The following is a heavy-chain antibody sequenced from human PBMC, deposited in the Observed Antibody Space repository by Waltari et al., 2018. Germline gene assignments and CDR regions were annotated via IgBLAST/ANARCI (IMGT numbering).Heavy chain of an antibody. D-gene: IGHD2-15*01. CDR3: ARDRGRGLYLDT. V-gene: IGHV4-4*02. Sequence: QLQLQQSGPGLVKPSESLSLTCAVSGDYMSSSYWWSWVRQPPGKGLEWHGQIHRSGRALFNPSLESRVTMSIDTSNNQFSLKMPSATAADTAVYYCARDRGRGLYLDTWGQGTLVTVSP. J-gene: IGHJ4*02. CDR2: IHRSGRA. CDR1: GDYMSSSYW.